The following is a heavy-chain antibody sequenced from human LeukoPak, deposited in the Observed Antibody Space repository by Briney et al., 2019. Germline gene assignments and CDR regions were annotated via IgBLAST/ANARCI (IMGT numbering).Heavy chain of an antibody. J-gene: IGHJ4*02. CDR3: ARVMGRYCSSTSCYVDY. V-gene: IGHV3-30*04. Sequence: GGSLRLSCAASGFTFSDYALHWVRQAPGKGLEWVAVISYDGSNKYYADSVKGRFTISRDNSKNTLYLQMNSLRAEDTAVYYCARVMGRYCSSTSCYVDYWGQGTLVTVSS. CDR1: GFTFSDYA. D-gene: IGHD2-2*01. CDR2: ISYDGSNK.